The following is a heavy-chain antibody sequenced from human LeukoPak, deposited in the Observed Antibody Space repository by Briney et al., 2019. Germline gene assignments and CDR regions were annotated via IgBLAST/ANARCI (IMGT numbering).Heavy chain of an antibody. CDR2: ISRSSNYI. CDR3: ARGRTSYYDSHDAFDA. Sequence: PGGSLRLSCAAAGFTFSTYRIDWVRQAPGEGLEWVSSISRSSNYIYYADSVKGRFTVSRDNAKNSVYLQMNSLRAEDTAMYYCARGRTSYYDSHDAFDAWGQGTLVTVSS. D-gene: IGHD3-22*01. V-gene: IGHV3-21*01. J-gene: IGHJ3*01. CDR1: GFTFSTYR.